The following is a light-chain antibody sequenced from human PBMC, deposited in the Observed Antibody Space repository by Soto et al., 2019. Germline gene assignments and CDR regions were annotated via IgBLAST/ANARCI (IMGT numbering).Light chain of an antibody. Sequence: DIQMTQSPSTLSASVGDRVTITCRASQSISSWLAWYQQKPGKAPKVLIYKASSLESGVPSRFSGSGSGTEFTLTISSLQPDDFATYYCQKYNTYPWKFGQGTKVEIK. CDR1: QSISSW. CDR3: QKYNTYPWK. J-gene: IGKJ1*01. V-gene: IGKV1-5*03. CDR2: KAS.